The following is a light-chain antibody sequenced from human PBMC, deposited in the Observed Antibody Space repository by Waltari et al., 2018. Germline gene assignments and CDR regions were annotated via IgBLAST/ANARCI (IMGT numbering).Light chain of an antibody. Sequence: SYEMTQPPSVSVSPGQTASITCPGAKLGAKSVSWYQQKPGQSPVLVIYQNNKRPSGIPDRFSGSNSGNTATLTISGTQAMDEADYYCQAWDSATVMFGGGTKLTVL. CDR1: KLGAKS. V-gene: IGLV3-1*01. CDR3: QAWDSATVM. CDR2: QNN. J-gene: IGLJ3*02.